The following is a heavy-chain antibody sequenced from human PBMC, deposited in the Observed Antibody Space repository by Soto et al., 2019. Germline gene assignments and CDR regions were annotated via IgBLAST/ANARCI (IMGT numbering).Heavy chain of an antibody. V-gene: IGHV4-59*01. D-gene: IGHD2-21*02. CDR1: GVSISSYY. Sequence: PSETLSLTCTVSGVSISSYYWSWIRQPPGKGLECIGYIYYSGSTNYNPSLKSRVTISVDTSKNQFSLKLNSVTAADTAVYYCARLGGNAYCGGDCYLDPWGQGTLVTVSS. CDR3: ARLGGNAYCGGDCYLDP. CDR2: IYYSGST. J-gene: IGHJ5*02.